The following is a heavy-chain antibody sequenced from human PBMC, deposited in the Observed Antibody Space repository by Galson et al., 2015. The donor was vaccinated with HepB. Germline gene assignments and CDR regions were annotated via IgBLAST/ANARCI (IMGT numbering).Heavy chain of an antibody. V-gene: IGHV3-43*01. Sequence: SLRLSCAASGFTFNDYTMHWVRQAPGKGLEWVSLVSWDGDNTYYADSMKGRFTISRDNSRNSLYLQMNSLRTEDTALYYCAKDAYSSGWYLPWRNIKTYYFDYWGQGTLVTVSS. CDR3: AKDAYSSGWYLPWRNIKTYYFDY. J-gene: IGHJ4*02. D-gene: IGHD6-19*01. CDR2: VSWDGDNT. CDR1: GFTFNDYT.